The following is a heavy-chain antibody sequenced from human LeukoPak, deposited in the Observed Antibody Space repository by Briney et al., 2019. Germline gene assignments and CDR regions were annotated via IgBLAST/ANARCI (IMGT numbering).Heavy chain of an antibody. CDR2: FYSGGAT. V-gene: IGHV3-66*02. CDR3: ARGNPSSRH. Sequence: GGSLRLSCAASGFTVINNYMYWVRQAPGKGLEWVSMFYSGGATYYIDSVKGRFTISRDNFKNTLNLQMNNLGPEDTAVYYCARGNPSSRHWGQGTLVTVSS. D-gene: IGHD1-14*01. J-gene: IGHJ4*02. CDR1: GFTVINNY.